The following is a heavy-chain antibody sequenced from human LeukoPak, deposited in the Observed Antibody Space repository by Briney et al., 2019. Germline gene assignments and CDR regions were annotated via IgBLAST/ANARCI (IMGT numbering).Heavy chain of an antibody. Sequence: GESLKVSCKGSGYSFTSFWIAWVRQMPGKGLEWMGIIYPSDSDTRYSPSFQGQVTISVDKSISTAYLQWSSLKASDTAIYYCARSDGGNWYDYWGQGTLVTVSS. D-gene: IGHD5-24*01. CDR1: GYSFTSFW. CDR2: IYPSDSDT. V-gene: IGHV5-51*01. J-gene: IGHJ5*01. CDR3: ARSDGGNWYDY.